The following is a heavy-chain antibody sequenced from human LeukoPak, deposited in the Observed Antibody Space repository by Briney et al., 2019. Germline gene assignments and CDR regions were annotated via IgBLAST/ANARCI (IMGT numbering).Heavy chain of an antibody. CDR2: IYYSGNI. Sequence: AATLSLTYTVSGGFIRSRSYWWAWIRQPPRKGLEWIGNIYYSGNIYYNPSLKSRVTTSLDTSKNHISPKLSSVTAADTAVYYCARGPGPCLLAAGRKNWFDPWGQGTLVTVSS. CDR3: ARGPGPCLLAAGRKNWFDP. D-gene: IGHD6-13*01. V-gene: IGHV4-39*07. CDR1: GGFIRSRSYW. J-gene: IGHJ5*02.